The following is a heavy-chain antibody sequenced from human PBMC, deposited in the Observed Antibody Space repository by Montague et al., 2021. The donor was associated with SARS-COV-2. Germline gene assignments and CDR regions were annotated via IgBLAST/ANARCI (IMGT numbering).Heavy chain of an antibody. V-gene: IGHV4-59*01. J-gene: IGHJ6*02. CDR1: GRSISTYY. Sequence: SETLSLTRTLAGRSISTYYWNWIRQFPGKGLEWIGYIDYSGRTNYNPSLQSRVIISVDRSKIQFSLKLNSVTAADTAIYYCARLPYDNSYGMDVWGQGTTVTVSS. CDR3: ARLPYDNSYGMDV. D-gene: IGHD3-9*01. CDR2: IDYSGRT.